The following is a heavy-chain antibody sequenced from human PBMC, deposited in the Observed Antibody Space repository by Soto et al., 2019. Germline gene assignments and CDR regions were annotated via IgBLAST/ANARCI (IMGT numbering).Heavy chain of an antibody. V-gene: IGHV2-5*02. J-gene: IGHJ4*02. CDR2: LYWDDDK. D-gene: IGHD3-10*01. CDR3: AHGRFGEFCFDY. CDR1: GFSLSTSGVG. Sequence: QITLKESGPTLVKPTQTLTLTCTFSGFSLSTSGVGVGWIRQPPGKALEWLALLYWDDDKRYSPSLKSRLTISKDTSKNQVVLTMTTMDPVDTATYYCAHGRFGEFCFDYWGQGTLVTVSS.